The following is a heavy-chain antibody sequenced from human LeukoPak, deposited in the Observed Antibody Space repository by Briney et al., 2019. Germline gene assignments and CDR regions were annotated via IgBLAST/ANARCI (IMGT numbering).Heavy chain of an antibody. CDR1: GGSFSGYY. J-gene: IGHJ4*02. Sequence: SETLSLTCAVYGGSFSGYYWSWIRQPPGKGLEWIGEINHSGSTNYNPSLKSRVTISVDTSKNQFSLKLSSVTAADTAVYYCARDSSSLSRAFDYWGQGTLVTVSS. CDR2: INHSGST. V-gene: IGHV4-34*01. CDR3: ARDSSSLSRAFDY. D-gene: IGHD6-6*01.